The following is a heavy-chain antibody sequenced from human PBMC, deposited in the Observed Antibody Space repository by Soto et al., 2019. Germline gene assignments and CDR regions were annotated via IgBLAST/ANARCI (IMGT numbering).Heavy chain of an antibody. CDR2: ISIYNDNR. CDR3: ATDPGVGEPAAFDM. J-gene: IGHJ3*02. Sequence: QVQLVQSGVEVKKPGASVQVSCKASGNTFPSYGISWVRQAPGQGLEWMGWISIYNDNRKYAQKLQGRVTMTADTSTSTAYMELRSLRSDDTAVYYCATDPGVGEPAAFDMWGQGTLVPVSS. D-gene: IGHD1-26*01. CDR1: GNTFPSYG. V-gene: IGHV1-18*01.